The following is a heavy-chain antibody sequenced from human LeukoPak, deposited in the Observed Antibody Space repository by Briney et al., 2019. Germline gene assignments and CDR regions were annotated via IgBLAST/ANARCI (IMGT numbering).Heavy chain of an antibody. V-gene: IGHV1-18*01. D-gene: IGHD3-22*01. Sequence: EASVKVSCKASGYTFTSYGISWVRQAPGQGLEWMGWISGYNGYTHYARNLQGRVTMTTDTSTSTAYMELRSLRSDDTAVYYCARDEARYSSGYYPNWFDPWGQGTLVTVSS. CDR1: GYTFTSYG. CDR2: ISGYNGYT. CDR3: ARDEARYSSGYYPNWFDP. J-gene: IGHJ5*02.